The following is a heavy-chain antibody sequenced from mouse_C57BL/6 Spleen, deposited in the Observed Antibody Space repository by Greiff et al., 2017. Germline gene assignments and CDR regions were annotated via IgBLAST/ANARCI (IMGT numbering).Heavy chain of an antibody. J-gene: IGHJ4*01. V-gene: IGHV10-1*01. Sequence: EVKLMESGGGLVQPKGSLKLSCAATGFSFTTYAMNWVRQAPGKGLEWVAGIRSKSNNYATYYADSVKDRFTISRDDSESMLYLQMNHLKTEETAMYYCVRHGSDSAAMDYWGQGTSVTVSS. CDR1: GFSFTTYA. CDR3: VRHGSDSAAMDY. CDR2: IRSKSNNYAT. D-gene: IGHD2-4*01.